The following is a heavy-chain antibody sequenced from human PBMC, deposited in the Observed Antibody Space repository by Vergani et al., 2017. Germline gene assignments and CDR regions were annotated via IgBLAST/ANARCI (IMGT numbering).Heavy chain of an antibody. J-gene: IGHJ6*03. CDR2: IIPIFGTA. CDR3: ARAILLWFGESKTSDYYYMDV. CDR1: GGTFSSYA. Sequence: QVQLVQSGAEVKKPGSSVKVSCKASGGTFSSYAISWVRQAPGQGLEWMGGIIPIFGTANYAQKFQGRVTITADESTSTAYMELSRLRSEDTAVYYCARAILLWFGESKTSDYYYMDVWGKGTTVTVSS. V-gene: IGHV1-69*01. D-gene: IGHD3-10*01.